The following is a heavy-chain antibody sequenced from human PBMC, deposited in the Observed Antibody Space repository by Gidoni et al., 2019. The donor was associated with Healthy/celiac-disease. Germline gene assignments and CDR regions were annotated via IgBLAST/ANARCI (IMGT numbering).Heavy chain of an antibody. CDR3: ARDPGLGGNVPLWVDY. CDR2: ISSSIIYI. CDR1: GLTFSSDS. Sequence: EVQLVESGGGLVKPGGSLRLSCAASGLTFSSDSMNWGRQAPGKGLEWVSSISSSIIYIYYAASVKGRFTISRDNAKNSLYLQMNSLRAEDTAVYYCARDPGLGGNVPLWVDYWGQGTLVTVSS. D-gene: IGHD2-15*01. J-gene: IGHJ4*02. V-gene: IGHV3-21*01.